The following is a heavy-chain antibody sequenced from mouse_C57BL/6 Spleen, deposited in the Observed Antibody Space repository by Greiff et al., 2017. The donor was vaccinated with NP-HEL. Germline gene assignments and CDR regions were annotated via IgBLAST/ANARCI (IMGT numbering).Heavy chain of an antibody. J-gene: IGHJ4*01. Sequence: EVQGVASGGDLVKPGGSLKLSCAASGFTFSSYGMSWVRQTPDKRLEWVATISSGGSYTYYPDSVEGRFTISRDNAKNTLYLQMSSLKSEDTAMYYCARLRVNYGSSYEDAMDYWGQGTSVTVSS. D-gene: IGHD1-1*01. CDR2: ISSGGSYT. V-gene: IGHV5-6*01. CDR3: ARLRVNYGSSYEDAMDY. CDR1: GFTFSSYG.